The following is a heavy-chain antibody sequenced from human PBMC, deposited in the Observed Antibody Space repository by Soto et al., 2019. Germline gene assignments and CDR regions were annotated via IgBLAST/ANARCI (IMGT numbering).Heavy chain of an antibody. V-gene: IGHV5-51*01. J-gene: IGHJ4*02. D-gene: IGHD3-10*01. CDR3: ARVIFDHRDSYYGHARPDY. CDR2: FYPGDSDT. Sequence: GESMKIWCKGAGYNFPAYCVAWVSQMTGKGLEWMGIFYPGDSDTRYSPSFQGQVTISGDKSISTAYLQWSSLKASDTAIYYCARVIFDHRDSYYGHARPDYCAEGSPVTVIS. CDR1: GYNFPAYC.